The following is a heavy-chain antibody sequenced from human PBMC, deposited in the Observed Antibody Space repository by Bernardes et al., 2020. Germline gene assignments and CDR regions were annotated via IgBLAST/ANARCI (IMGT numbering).Heavy chain of an antibody. CDR2: FAPADGET. J-gene: IGHJ4*02. CDR3: ATGPIAYYDFWSGPFDY. Sequence: ASVKVSCKVSGYTLTALYMHWVRQAPGQGLEWMGGFAPADGETIYAQKFQGRVTMTEDTSTDTAYMELSSLRSEDTAVYYCATGPIAYYDFWSGPFDYWGQGTLVTVSA. CDR1: GYTLTALY. D-gene: IGHD3-3*01. V-gene: IGHV1-24*01.